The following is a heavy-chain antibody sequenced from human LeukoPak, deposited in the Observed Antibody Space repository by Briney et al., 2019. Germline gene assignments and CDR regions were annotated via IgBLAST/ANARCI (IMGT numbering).Heavy chain of an antibody. CDR1: GGTFSSYA. D-gene: IGHD5-12*01. Sequence: SVKVSCKASGGTFSSYAISWVRQAPGQGLEWMGGIIPIFGTANYAQKFQGRVTITTDESTSTAYMELSSLRSEDTVVYYCAGGGYDPFNYYYYYYMDVWGKGTTVTVSS. CDR3: AGGGYDPFNYYYYYYMDV. CDR2: IIPIFGTA. J-gene: IGHJ6*03. V-gene: IGHV1-69*05.